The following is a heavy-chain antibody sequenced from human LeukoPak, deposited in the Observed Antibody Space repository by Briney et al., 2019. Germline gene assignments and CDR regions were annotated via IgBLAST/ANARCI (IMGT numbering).Heavy chain of an antibody. D-gene: IGHD1-26*01. CDR1: GYTFTSYG. Sequence: ASVKVSCKASGYTFTSYGISWVRQAPGQWLEWMGWISAYNGNTNYAQKLQGRVTMTTDTSTSTAYMELRSLRSDDTAVYYCARVEGIVGATQNGYWGQGTLVTVSS. J-gene: IGHJ4*02. CDR2: ISAYNGNT. V-gene: IGHV1-18*01. CDR3: ARVEGIVGATQNGY.